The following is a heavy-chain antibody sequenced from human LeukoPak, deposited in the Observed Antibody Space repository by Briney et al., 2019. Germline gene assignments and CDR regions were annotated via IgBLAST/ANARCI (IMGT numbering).Heavy chain of an antibody. CDR2: IIPIFGTA. CDR1: GGTFSSYA. V-gene: IGHV1-69*13. J-gene: IGHJ4*02. CDR3: ARDWGEEVTPGAFDY. D-gene: IGHD2-21*02. Sequence: GASVKVSCKASGGTFSSYAISWVRQAPGQGLEWMGGIIPIFGTANYAQKFQGRVTITADESTSTAYMELSSLRSEDTAVYCCARDWGEEVTPGAFDYWGQGTLVTVSS.